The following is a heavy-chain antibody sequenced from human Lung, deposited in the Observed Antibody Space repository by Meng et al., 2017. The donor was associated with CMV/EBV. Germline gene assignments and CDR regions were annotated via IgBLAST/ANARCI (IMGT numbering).Heavy chain of an antibody. J-gene: IGHJ4*02. D-gene: IGHD6-6*01. CDR2: FDPEHSEA. CDR3: ATLVL. CDR1: GESLNELS. V-gene: IGHV1-24*01. Sequence: SVKGSRKLSGESLNELSIHWGRQAPGKGLEWMGGFDPEHSEAIYAQNFQGRVTMTEDTSTETAYMELTSLRFEDTAVYYCATLVLWGQGTLVTVSS.